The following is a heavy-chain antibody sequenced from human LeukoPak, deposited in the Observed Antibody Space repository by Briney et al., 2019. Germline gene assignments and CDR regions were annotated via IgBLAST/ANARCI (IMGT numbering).Heavy chain of an antibody. D-gene: IGHD5-24*01. J-gene: IGHJ4*02. CDR2: IDSDGSST. CDR1: GFTFCSYW. V-gene: IGHV3-74*01. CDR3: ARGDGYNPFDY. Sequence: GGSLRLSXAASGFTFCSYWMHWVRQAPGKGLVWVSRIDSDGSSTSYADSVKGRFTISRDNAKNTLYLQMNSLRAEDTAVYYCARGDGYNPFDYWGQGTLVTVSS.